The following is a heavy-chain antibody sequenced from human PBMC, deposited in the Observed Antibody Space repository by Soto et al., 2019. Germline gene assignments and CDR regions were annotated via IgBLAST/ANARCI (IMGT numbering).Heavy chain of an antibody. D-gene: IGHD3-22*01. Sequence: SVQVSCKASGGTFSSYSINWVRKAPGQGLEWMGETIPIFGTANYAQKFQDRVTFTGDTSLNTAYMELSSLRSDDTAMFYCASGRYDASGYFDYWGQGTLVTVSS. V-gene: IGHV1-69*06. CDR3: ASGRYDASGYFDY. CDR1: GGTFSSYS. CDR2: TIPIFGTA. J-gene: IGHJ4*02.